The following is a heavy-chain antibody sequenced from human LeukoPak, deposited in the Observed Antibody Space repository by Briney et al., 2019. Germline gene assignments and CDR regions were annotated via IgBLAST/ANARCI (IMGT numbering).Heavy chain of an antibody. Sequence: GGSLRLSCEDSGFSFSAFWMHWVRQAPGKGLGWVSRIRSDGTTTDYADSVKGRFTISRDNVKNTLYLQMNSLRVEDSAVYYCTRDWRNMAFDHWGQGTLVTVSS. CDR1: GFSFSAFW. CDR3: TRDWRNMAFDH. D-gene: IGHD3-3*01. V-gene: IGHV3-74*01. CDR2: IRSDGTTT. J-gene: IGHJ4*02.